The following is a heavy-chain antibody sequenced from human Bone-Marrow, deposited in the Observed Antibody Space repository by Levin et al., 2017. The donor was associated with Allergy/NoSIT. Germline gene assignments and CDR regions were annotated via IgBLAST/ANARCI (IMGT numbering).Heavy chain of an antibody. V-gene: IGHV1-69*10. CDR2: IIPGQALEWMGGIIPDTA. CDR1: GGTFNSYA. J-gene: IGHJ4*02. D-gene: IGHD6-13*01. Sequence: GASVKVSCRASGGTFNSYAITWVRQAPGQGLEWMGGIIPGQALEWMGGIIPDTANYAQKFQGRVTTTVDQSATTGYMELRSLRSEDTAVYYCARVGLTSSWSPSADDWGQGTLVTVSS. CDR3: ARVGLTSSWSPSADD.